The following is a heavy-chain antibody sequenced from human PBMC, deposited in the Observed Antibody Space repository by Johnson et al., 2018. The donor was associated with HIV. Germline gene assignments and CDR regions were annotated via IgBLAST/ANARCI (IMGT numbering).Heavy chain of an antibody. Sequence: QVQLVESGGGVVQPGRSLRLSCAASGFTFSSYAMHWVRQAPGKGLEWVAVISYDGSNKYYADSVKGRFTISRDNSKNTLYLQMNRLRAEDTAMYYCATSGLTLGSSSSHAFDIWGQGTMVTVSS. D-gene: IGHD6-6*01. CDR1: GFTFSSYA. V-gene: IGHV3-30*04. J-gene: IGHJ3*02. CDR3: ATSGLTLGSSSSHAFDI. CDR2: ISYDGSNK.